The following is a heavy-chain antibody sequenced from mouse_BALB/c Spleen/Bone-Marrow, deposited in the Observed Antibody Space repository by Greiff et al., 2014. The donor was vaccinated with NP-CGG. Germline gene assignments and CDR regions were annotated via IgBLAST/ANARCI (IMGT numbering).Heavy chain of an antibody. CDR1: GFTFSDAW. J-gene: IGHJ2*01. Sequence: EVMLVESGGGLEQPGGSMKLSCAASGFTFSDAWMDWVRQSPEKGLEWVAEIRRKANNHATYYDESVKGRFTISRDESKSSVYMQMNSLRAEDSGIYYCATYDGDYWGQGTTLTVSS. CDR2: IRRKANNHAT. V-gene: IGHV6-6*01. CDR3: ATYDGDY. D-gene: IGHD2-10*01.